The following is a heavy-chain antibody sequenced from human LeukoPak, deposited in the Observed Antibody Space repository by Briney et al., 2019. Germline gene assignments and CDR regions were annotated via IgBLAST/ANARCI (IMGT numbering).Heavy chain of an antibody. Sequence: SVKVSCKASGGTFSSYAISWVRQAPGQGLEWMGGIIPIFGTANYAQKFQGRVTITADESTSTAYMEPSSLRSEDTAVYYCAAGGALRGYSGYDLYDYWGQGTLVTVSS. J-gene: IGHJ4*02. CDR2: IIPIFGTA. V-gene: IGHV1-69*13. D-gene: IGHD5-12*01. CDR3: AAGGALRGYSGYDLYDY. CDR1: GGTFSSYA.